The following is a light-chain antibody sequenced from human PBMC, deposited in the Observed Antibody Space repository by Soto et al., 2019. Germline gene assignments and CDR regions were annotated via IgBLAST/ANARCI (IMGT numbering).Light chain of an antibody. Sequence: EIVLTQSPATLSLSPGERATLSCRASQSVSSYLAWYQQKPGQAPRLLIYDASNRATGIPARFSGSGSGTDFPLTISRPEPEDFAVYYGQKRSNFPLLTFGVGTNVEIK. J-gene: IGKJ4*01. CDR1: QSVSSY. CDR3: QKRSNFPLLT. V-gene: IGKV3-11*01. CDR2: DAS.